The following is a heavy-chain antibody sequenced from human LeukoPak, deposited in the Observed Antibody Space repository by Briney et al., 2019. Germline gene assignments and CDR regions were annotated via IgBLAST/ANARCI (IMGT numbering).Heavy chain of an antibody. CDR1: GFTVNSAY. V-gene: IGHV3-53*05. CDR3: AKARLPTNNWYSDSFDS. CDR2: IYSDDTT. Sequence: GGSLRLSCAASGFTVNSAYMSWVRQAPGKGLEWVSIIYSDDTTYYADSVKGRFTISRDNSESDLFLQMNSLRTEDTALYYCAKARLPTNNWYSDSFDSWGQGTLVTVS. D-gene: IGHD1-7*01. J-gene: IGHJ3*01.